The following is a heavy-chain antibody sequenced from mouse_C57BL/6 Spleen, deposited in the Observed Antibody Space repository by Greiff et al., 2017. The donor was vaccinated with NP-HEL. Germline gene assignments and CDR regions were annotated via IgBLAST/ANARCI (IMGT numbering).Heavy chain of an antibody. CDR2: IDPETGGT. CDR3: TRKDYGSSYEGAWFAY. Sequence: VQLQQSGAELVRPGASVTLSCKASGYTFTDYEMHWVKQTPVHGLEWIGAIDPETGGTAYNQKFKGKAILTADKSSSTAYMELRSLTSEDSAVYYCTRKDYGSSYEGAWFAYWGQGTLVTVSA. V-gene: IGHV1-15*01. D-gene: IGHD1-1*01. CDR1: GYTFTDYE. J-gene: IGHJ3*01.